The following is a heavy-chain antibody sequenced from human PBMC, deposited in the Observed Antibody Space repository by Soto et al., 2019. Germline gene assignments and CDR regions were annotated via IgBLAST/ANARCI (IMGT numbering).Heavy chain of an antibody. V-gene: IGHV4-59*12. Sequence: SETLSLTCTVSGGSISSYYWSWIRQPPGQGLEWIAYISYSGSTNYNPSLKSRVTISVDTPKNQFSLKLSSVTAADTAVYYCARNGASHYYDSSGYGMDVWGQGTTVTVSS. D-gene: IGHD3-22*01. CDR3: ARNGASHYYDSSGYGMDV. CDR2: ISYSGST. CDR1: GGSISSYY. J-gene: IGHJ6*02.